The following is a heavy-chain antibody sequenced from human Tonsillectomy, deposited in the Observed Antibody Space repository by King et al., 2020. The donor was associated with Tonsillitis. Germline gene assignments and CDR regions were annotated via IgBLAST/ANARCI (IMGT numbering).Heavy chain of an antibody. CDR3: ARARGIAAAGQFDP. D-gene: IGHD6-13*01. V-gene: IGHV3-21*01. Sequence: VQLVESGGGLVKPGGSLRLSCAASGFTFSSYSMNWVRQAPGKGLEWVSSISSSSSYIYYADSVKGRFTISRDNAKNSLYLQMNSLRAEDTAVYYCARARGIAAAGQFDPWGQGTLVTVSS. CDR2: ISSSSSYI. J-gene: IGHJ5*02. CDR1: GFTFSSYS.